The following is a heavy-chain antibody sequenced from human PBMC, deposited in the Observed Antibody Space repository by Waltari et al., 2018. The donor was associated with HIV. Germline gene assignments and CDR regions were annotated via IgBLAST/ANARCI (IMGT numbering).Heavy chain of an antibody. Sequence: EVHLVASGGGLVQPGRSLRFSCAASGFTFDDYAMHWVRQTPGKGLEWVSGISWNSGSIGYADSVKGRFTISRDNAKNSLFLQMSSLRPEDTAFYYCAKGPTLTSPPTYFNYWGQGTLVTVSS. J-gene: IGHJ4*02. V-gene: IGHV3-9*01. CDR3: AKGPTLTSPPTYFNY. D-gene: IGHD2-2*01. CDR2: ISWNSGSI. CDR1: GFTFDDYA.